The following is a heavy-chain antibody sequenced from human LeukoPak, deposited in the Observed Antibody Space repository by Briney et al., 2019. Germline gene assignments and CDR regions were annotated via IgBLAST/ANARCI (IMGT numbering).Heavy chain of an antibody. V-gene: IGHV3-30*04. J-gene: IGHJ3*02. CDR1: GFTFSSYA. D-gene: IGHD3-22*01. CDR3: AKYYDSSGYYYDAFDI. Sequence: LSGRSLRLSCAASGFTFSSYAMHWVRQAPGKGLEWVAVISYDGSNKYYADSVKGRFTISRDNSKNTLYLQMNSLRAEDTAVYYCAKYYDSSGYYYDAFDIWGQGTMVTVSS. CDR2: ISYDGSNK.